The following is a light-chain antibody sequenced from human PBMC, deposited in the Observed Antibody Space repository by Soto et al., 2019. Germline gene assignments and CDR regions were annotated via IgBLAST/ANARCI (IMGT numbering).Light chain of an antibody. V-gene: IGKV1-33*01. J-gene: IGKJ4*01. CDR3: QQYDNPPLT. CDR1: QDIKNY. CDR2: DAS. Sequence: DIHMTQSPSSLSASVGDRVTITCQASQDIKNYLNWYQQKSGKAPKLLIYDASDLETGVPSRFSGSGSGTDFTFTINSLQPEDIATYYCQQYDNPPLTFGGGTKVDIK.